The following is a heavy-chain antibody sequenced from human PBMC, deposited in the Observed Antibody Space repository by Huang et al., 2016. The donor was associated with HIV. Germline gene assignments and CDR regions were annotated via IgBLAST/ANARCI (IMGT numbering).Heavy chain of an antibody. CDR1: GVSVTRSPWY. J-gene: IGHJ4*02. CDR3: ARDIAIFGEPLDS. D-gene: IGHD3-3*01. Sequence: QPRLQESGPGLVKPSETLSLTCTVSGVSVTRSPWYWVWVRQSPGKGLEWIASINYDGSTYYQSSLKSRITTSLDTSKNQFSLKLTAGTAADTAVYFCARDIAIFGEPLDSWGQGTAVTVSS. V-gene: IGHV4-39*01. CDR2: INYDGST.